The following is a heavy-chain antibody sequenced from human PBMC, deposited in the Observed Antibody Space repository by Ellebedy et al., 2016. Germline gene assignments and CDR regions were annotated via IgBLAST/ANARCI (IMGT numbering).Heavy chain of an antibody. CDR2: ISGSGGST. CDR3: AKDLGYYYDSSGYYFPVYGAFDI. J-gene: IGHJ3*02. Sequence: GGSLRLSXAASGFTFSSYAMSWVRQAPGKGLEWVSAISGSGGSTYYADSVKGRFTISRDNSKNTLYLQMNSLRAEDTAVYYCAKDLGYYYDSSGYYFPVYGAFDIWGQGTMVTVSS. D-gene: IGHD3-22*01. CDR1: GFTFSSYA. V-gene: IGHV3-23*01.